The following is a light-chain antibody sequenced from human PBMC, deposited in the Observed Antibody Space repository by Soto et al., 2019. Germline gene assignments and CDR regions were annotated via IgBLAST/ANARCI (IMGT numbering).Light chain of an antibody. CDR2: RNT. CDR3: QSYDSTLRGSV. J-gene: IGLJ1*01. Sequence: QSVLTQPPSVSGAPGQRVTISCTGSTSNIGGGYDVHWYQQLPGTTPKLLIYRNTNRPSGVPDRVSGSKSGTSASLAITGLQAEDEADYYCQSYDSTLRGSVFGTGTKLTVL. CDR1: TSNIGGGYD. V-gene: IGLV1-40*01.